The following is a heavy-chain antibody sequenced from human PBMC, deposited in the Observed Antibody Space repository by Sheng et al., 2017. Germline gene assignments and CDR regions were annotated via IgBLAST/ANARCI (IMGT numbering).Heavy chain of an antibody. Sequence: DVQLVESGGTLIQPGQCLRLSCTASGFTFGDFAMSWARQAPGKGLEWVGLIRSEAYGGTTEYAASVKGRFTISRDNAKNSLYLQMNSLRAEDTAVYYCAGTTTWYSSGWYDVFGYWGQGTLVTVSS. CDR3: AGTTTWYSSGWYDVFGY. J-gene: IGHJ4*02. D-gene: IGHD6-19*01. CDR1: GFTFGDFA. V-gene: IGHV3-49*04. CDR2: IRSEAYGGTT.